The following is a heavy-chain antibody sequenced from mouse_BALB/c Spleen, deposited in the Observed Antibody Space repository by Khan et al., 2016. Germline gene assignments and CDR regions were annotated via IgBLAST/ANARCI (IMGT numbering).Heavy chain of an antibody. CDR1: GYTFSRYW. CDR3: ARGAS. J-gene: IGHJ3*01. Sequence: QVQLKESGAELMKPGASVKISCKASGYTFSRYWIEWIKERPGHGLEWIGEILPGTDSTNYNDKFKGKAAFTAESSSSTAYIPLNRLTSEDSAVDYCARGASWGQGTLVTVSA. CDR2: ILPGTDST. V-gene: IGHV1-9*01.